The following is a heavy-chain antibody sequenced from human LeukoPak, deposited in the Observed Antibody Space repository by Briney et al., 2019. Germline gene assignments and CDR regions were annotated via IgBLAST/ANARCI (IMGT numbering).Heavy chain of an antibody. CDR2: ISGSGGST. CDR3: AKGRSYSSGWFDY. J-gene: IGHJ4*02. Sequence: GGSLRLSCEASGVTFSSYAMSWVRQAPGKGLEWVSAISGSGGSTYYADSVKGRFTISRDNSKNTLYLQMNSLRAEDTAVYYCAKGRSYSSGWFDYWGQGTLVTVSS. V-gene: IGHV3-23*01. D-gene: IGHD6-19*01. CDR1: GVTFSSYA.